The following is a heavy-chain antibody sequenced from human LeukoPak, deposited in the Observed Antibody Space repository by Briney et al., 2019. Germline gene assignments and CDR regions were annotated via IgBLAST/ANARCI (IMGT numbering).Heavy chain of an antibody. V-gene: IGHV4-39*02. Sequence: PSETLSLTCTVSGVSISSSSYYWGWIRKPPGKGLEWIGNFYYSGTPYYNPSLESRVTMSVDPSKNQFSLKLTSVTAADTAVYYCARDHSGWYGYFDDWCQGPLVTVSS. J-gene: IGHJ4*02. CDR3: ARDHSGWYGYFDD. CDR2: FYYSGTP. CDR1: GVSISSSSYY. D-gene: IGHD6-19*01.